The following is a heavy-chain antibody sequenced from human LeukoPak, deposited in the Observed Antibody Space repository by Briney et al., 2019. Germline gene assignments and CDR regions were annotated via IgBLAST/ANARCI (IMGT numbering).Heavy chain of an antibody. D-gene: IGHD1-26*01. J-gene: IGHJ4*02. V-gene: IGHV1-46*01. Sequence: ASVKVSCKASGYTFTSYGISWVRQAPGQGLEWMGIINPSGGSTTYAQKFQGRVAMTRDTSTSTVYMELSSLRSDDTAVYYCARESLVGATEGCFDFWGQGTLVTVSS. CDR2: INPSGGST. CDR1: GYTFTSYG. CDR3: ARESLVGATEGCFDF.